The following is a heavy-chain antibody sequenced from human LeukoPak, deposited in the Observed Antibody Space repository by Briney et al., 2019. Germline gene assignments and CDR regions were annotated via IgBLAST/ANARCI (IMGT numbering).Heavy chain of an antibody. CDR2: IYYSGST. CDR3: ARAGRYCSSTSCYIWFDP. D-gene: IGHD2-2*02. CDR1: GGSISSGDYY. J-gene: IGHJ5*02. Sequence: PSETLSLTCTVSGGSISSGDYYWSWIRQPPGKGLEWIGYIYYSGSTYYNPSLKSRVTISVDTSKNQFSLKLSPVTAADTAVYYCARAGRYCSSTSCYIWFDPWGQGTLVTVSS. V-gene: IGHV4-30-4*01.